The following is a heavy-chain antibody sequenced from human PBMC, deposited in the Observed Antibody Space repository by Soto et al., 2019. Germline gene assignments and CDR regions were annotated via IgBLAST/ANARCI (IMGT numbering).Heavy chain of an antibody. CDR1: GGTFSNYA. CDR2: IIPIFSTA. CDR3: XRXGISGYDPGNWFDP. V-gene: IGHV1-69*01. D-gene: IGHD5-12*01. Sequence: QVQLVQSGAEVKKPGSSVKVSCKASGGTFSNYAINWVRQAPGQGLEWMGGIIPIFSTANFAQRFQGRVTITADESTSTAYMELSSLRSEDTXXXXXXRXGISGYDPGNWFDPWGQGTLVTVSS. J-gene: IGHJ5*02.